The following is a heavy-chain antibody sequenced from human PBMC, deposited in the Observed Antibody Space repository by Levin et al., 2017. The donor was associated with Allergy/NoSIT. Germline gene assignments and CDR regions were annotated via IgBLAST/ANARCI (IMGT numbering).Heavy chain of an antibody. D-gene: IGHD3-10*01. CDR1: GFTFSSYW. V-gene: IGHV3-74*01. J-gene: IGHJ5*02. CDR3: ARPALWFGDNWFDP. CDR2: IKTDGTST. Sequence: GESLKISCTASGFTFSSYWMHWVRQGPGKGLVWVARIKTDGTSTSYADSVKGRFTISRDNAKNILYLQMNSLRAEDTAVYYCARPALWFGDNWFDPWGQGTLVTVSS.